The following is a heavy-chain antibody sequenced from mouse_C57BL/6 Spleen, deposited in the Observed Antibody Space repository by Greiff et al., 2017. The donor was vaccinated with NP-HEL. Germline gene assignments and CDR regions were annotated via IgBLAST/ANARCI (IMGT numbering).Heavy chain of an antibody. CDR1: GYTFTSYW. V-gene: IGHV1-61*01. J-gene: IGHJ3*01. CDR3: SSEDYDAGFAY. D-gene: IGHD2-4*01. Sequence: QVQLQQPGAELVRPGSSVKLSCKASGYTFTSYWMDWVKQRPGQGLEWIGNIYPSDSETHYNQKFKDKATLTVDKSSSTAYMQLSSLTSEDSAVYYCSSEDYDAGFAYWGQGTLVTVSA. CDR2: IYPSDSET.